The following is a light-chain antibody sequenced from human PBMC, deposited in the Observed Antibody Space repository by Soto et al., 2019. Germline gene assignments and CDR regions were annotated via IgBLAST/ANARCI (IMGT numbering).Light chain of an antibody. Sequence: HSVLTQPPSASGTPGQRVTISCSGSSSNIGNNPVNCYQHLPGTAPRLLIYTNNQRPSGVPDRFSGSKSGTSASLAISGLQSEDETDYYCGAWDDSLKAVVFGGGTKVTVL. CDR1: SSNIGNNP. J-gene: IGLJ2*01. CDR2: TNN. V-gene: IGLV1-44*01. CDR3: GAWDDSLKAVV.